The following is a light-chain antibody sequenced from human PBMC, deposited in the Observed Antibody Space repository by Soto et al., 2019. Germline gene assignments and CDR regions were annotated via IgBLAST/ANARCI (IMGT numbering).Light chain of an antibody. CDR3: CSYVGSYTFV. CDR1: SSYVGGYNY. J-gene: IGLJ1*01. CDR2: NFN. V-gene: IGLV2-11*01. Sequence: QSVLTQPRSVSGSPGRSVTISCTGTSSYVGGYNYVSWYQQHPGKAPQLLIFNFNRRPSGVPDRFSGSTSGNTPSLTISGLQAEDEADYYCCSYVGSYTFVFETGTKGTVL.